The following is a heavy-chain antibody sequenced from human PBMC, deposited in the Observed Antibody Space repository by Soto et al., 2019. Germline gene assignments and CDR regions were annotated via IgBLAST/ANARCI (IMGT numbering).Heavy chain of an antibody. D-gene: IGHD3-9*01. CDR3: ARVLYYDILTGLKELHNWFDP. Sequence: ASETLSLTCTVPGGSISSGDYYWSWIRQPPGKGLEWIGYIYYSGSTYYNPSLKSRVTISVDTSKNQFSLKLSSVTAADTAVYYCARVLYYDILTGLKELHNWFDPWGQGTLVTVSS. CDR1: GGSISSGDYY. J-gene: IGHJ5*02. CDR2: IYYSGST. V-gene: IGHV4-30-4*01.